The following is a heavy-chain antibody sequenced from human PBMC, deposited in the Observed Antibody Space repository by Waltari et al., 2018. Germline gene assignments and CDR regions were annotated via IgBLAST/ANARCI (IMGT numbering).Heavy chain of an antibody. CDR1: GDSVSRGTYY. V-gene: IGHV4-61*02. J-gene: IGHJ5*02. CDR2: IYTSGVT. D-gene: IGHD3-16*01. Sequence: QVQLQESGPGLVKPSQTLSLTCTVSGDSVSRGTYYWSWIRQPAGRGLEWIGRIYTSGVTNYNPSLESRVTISLDTSKNQFSLKLTSVTAADTAMYYCAKEMLAHWFDPWGQGALVTVSS. CDR3: AKEMLAHWFDP.